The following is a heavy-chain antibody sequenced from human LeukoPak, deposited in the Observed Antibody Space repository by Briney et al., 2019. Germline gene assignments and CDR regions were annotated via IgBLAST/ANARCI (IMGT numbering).Heavy chain of an antibody. CDR3: ARSEGDYYDSSGISIPYFDY. Sequence: SETLSLTCTVSGGSISSGGYYWSWIRQHPGKGLEWIGYIYYSGSTYYNPSLKSRVTISVDTSKNQFSLKLSSVTAADAAVYYCARSEGDYYDSSGISIPYFDYWGQGTLVTVSS. CDR2: IYYSGST. V-gene: IGHV4-31*03. J-gene: IGHJ4*02. CDR1: GGSISSGGYY. D-gene: IGHD3-22*01.